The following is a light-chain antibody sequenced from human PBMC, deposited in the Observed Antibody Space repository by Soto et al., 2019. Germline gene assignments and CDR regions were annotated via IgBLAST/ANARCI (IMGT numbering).Light chain of an antibody. V-gene: IGKV3-20*01. Sequence: ETVLTQSPGTLSLSPGERATLSCRASQSVVNDYLAWYQHKPGQAPRLLIYGASSRATSIPDRFSGSGSGTDFTLTISRLEPEDFVVYYCHQYCTSPFTFGGGTKVESK. CDR2: GAS. J-gene: IGKJ4*01. CDR3: HQYCTSPFT. CDR1: QSVVNDY.